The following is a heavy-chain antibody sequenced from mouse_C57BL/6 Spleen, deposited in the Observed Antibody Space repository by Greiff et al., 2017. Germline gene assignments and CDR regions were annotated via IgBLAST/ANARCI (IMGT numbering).Heavy chain of an antibody. CDR2: ISYDGSN. V-gene: IGHV3-6*01. J-gene: IGHJ2*01. Sequence: VQLQQSGPGLVKPSQSLSLTCSVTGYSITSGYYWNWIRQFPGNKLEWMGYISYDGSNNYNPSLKNRITITRDTSKNQFFLKLNSVTTEDTATYYCARDNYGFDYWGQGATLTVSS. D-gene: IGHD1-1*01. CDR1: GYSITSGYY. CDR3: ARDNYGFDY.